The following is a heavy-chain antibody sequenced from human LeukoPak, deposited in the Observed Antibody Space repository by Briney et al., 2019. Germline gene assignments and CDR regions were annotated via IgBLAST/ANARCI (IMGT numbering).Heavy chain of an antibody. CDR2: IYYSGST. CDR3: ARGATSIGYWYFDL. D-gene: IGHD2-2*01. V-gene: IGHV4-59*01. J-gene: IGHJ2*01. Sequence: SETLSLTCTVSGGSISSYYWSWIRQPPGKGLEWIGYIYYSGSTNYNPSLKSRVTISVDTSKKQFSLRLSSVIAADTAVYYCARGATSIGYWYFDLWGRGTLVAVSS. CDR1: GGSISSYY.